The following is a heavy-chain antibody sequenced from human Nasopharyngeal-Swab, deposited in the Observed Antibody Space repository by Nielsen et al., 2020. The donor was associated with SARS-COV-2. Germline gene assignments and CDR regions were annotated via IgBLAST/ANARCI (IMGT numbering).Heavy chain of an antibody. V-gene: IGHV6-1*01. CDR3: ARARLHYDFWSGSLWYYGMDV. CDR2: TYYRSKWYN. D-gene: IGHD3-3*01. Sequence: GGTYYRSKWYNDYAVSVKSRITINPDTSKNQFSLQLNSVTPEDTAVYYCARARLHYDFWSGSLWYYGMDVWGQGTTVTVSS. J-gene: IGHJ6*02.